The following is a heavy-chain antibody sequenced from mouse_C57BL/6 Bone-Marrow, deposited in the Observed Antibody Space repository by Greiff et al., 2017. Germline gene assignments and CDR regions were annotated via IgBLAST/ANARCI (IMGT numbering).Heavy chain of an antibody. CDR3: ARKGGYDGRSYYFDY. D-gene: IGHD2-2*01. Sequence: QVQLQQPGTELVKPGASVKLSCKASGYTFTSYWMHWVKQRPGQGLEWIGNINPSNGGTNYNEKFKSKATLTVDKSSSTAYMQLSSLTSEDSAVYYCARKGGYDGRSYYFDYWGQGTTLTVSS. J-gene: IGHJ2*01. V-gene: IGHV1-53*01. CDR2: INPSNGGT. CDR1: GYTFTSYW.